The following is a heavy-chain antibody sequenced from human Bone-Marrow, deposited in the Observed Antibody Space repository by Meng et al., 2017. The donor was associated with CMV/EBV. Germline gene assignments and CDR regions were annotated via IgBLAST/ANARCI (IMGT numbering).Heavy chain of an antibody. D-gene: IGHD2-2*01. V-gene: IGHV1-8*01. CDR3: ARVKGYCSSTSCYGSAFDI. Sequence: ASVKVSCKASGYTFTSYDINWVRQATGQGREWMGWMNPNSGNTGYAQKFQGRVTMTRNSSISTAYMELSGLRSDDTAVYYCARVKGYCSSTSCYGSAFDIWGQGTMVTVSS. CDR2: MNPNSGNT. J-gene: IGHJ3*02. CDR1: GYTFTSYD.